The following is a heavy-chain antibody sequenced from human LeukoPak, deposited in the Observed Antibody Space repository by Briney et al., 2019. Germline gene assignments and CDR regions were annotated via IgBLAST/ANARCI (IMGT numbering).Heavy chain of an antibody. J-gene: IGHJ6*02. D-gene: IGHD3-10*02. Sequence: GGSLRLSCAASGFTFSDYYMSWIRQAPGKGLEWVSYISSSSSYTNYADSVKGRFTISRDNSKNTLSLQMNSLRAEDTAIYYCAKDVRAGGGGMDVWGQGTPVTVSS. CDR2: ISSSSSYT. CDR3: AKDVRAGGGGMDV. V-gene: IGHV3-11*05. CDR1: GFTFSDYY.